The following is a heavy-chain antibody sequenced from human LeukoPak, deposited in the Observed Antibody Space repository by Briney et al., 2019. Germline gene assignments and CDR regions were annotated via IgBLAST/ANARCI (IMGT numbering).Heavy chain of an antibody. J-gene: IGHJ4*02. V-gene: IGHV4-34*01. CDR2: INHSGTS. Sequence: SETLSLTCAVQRGSFSGSFWSWIRQSPGMGLEWIGEINHSGTSNYSPSLKSRVTISGDTSKNQFSLKLTSVTATDTAMYSCARFARREQWLAFDYWGQGTLVIVSS. CDR1: RGSFSGSF. D-gene: IGHD6-19*01. CDR3: ARFARREQWLAFDY.